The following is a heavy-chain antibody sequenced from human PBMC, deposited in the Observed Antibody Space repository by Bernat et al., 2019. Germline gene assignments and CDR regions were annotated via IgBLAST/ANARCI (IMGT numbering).Heavy chain of an antibody. V-gene: IGHV4-34*01. CDR1: GGSFSVYY. D-gene: IGHD3-10*01. Sequence: QVQLQQWGAGLLKPSETLSLTCAVYGGSFSVYYWSWIRQPPGKGLEWIGEINHSGSTNYNPSLKSRVTISVDTSKNQFSLKLSSVTAADTAVYYCARKRGFDYWGQGTLVTVSS. CDR3: ARKRGFDY. J-gene: IGHJ4*02. CDR2: INHSGST.